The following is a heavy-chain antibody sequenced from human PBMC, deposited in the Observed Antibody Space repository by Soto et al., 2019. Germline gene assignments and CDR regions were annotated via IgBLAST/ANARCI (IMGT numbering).Heavy chain of an antibody. J-gene: IGHJ5*02. V-gene: IGHV4-39*01. D-gene: IGHD2-15*01. CDR2: IFYSGNT. CDR3: ALHPDTGPAATGRFDP. CDR1: GGSLSSSSYY. Sequence: QLQLQESGPGLVKPSETLSLTCTVSGGSLSSSSYYWGWIRQPPGKGLEWIGNIFYSGNTYYNPSFKSRVNTYADTSTNQFSLRSSSVTAADTAVYYCALHPDTGPAATGRFDPSGQGTLVTVSS.